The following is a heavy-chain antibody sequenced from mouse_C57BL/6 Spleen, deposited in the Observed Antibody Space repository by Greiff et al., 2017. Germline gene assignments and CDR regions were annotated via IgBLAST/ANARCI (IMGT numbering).Heavy chain of an antibody. CDR3: ARKLGGGIDY. D-gene: IGHD4-1*01. Sequence: VQLQQSGPELVKPGASVKISCKASGYAFSSSWMNWVKQRPGKGLEWIGRIYPGDGDTNYNGKFKGKATLTADKSSSTAYMQLSSLTSEDSAVYFCARKLGGGIDYWGQGTTLTVSS. CDR1: GYAFSSSW. V-gene: IGHV1-82*01. CDR2: IYPGDGDT. J-gene: IGHJ2*01.